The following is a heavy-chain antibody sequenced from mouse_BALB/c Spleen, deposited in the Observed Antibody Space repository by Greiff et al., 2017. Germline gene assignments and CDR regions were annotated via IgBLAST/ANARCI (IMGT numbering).Heavy chain of an antibody. CDR3: ARDGNGNLGY. J-gene: IGHJ2*01. D-gene: IGHD2-1*01. Sequence: VQRVESGAELVRPGTSVKISCKASGYTFTNYWLGWVKQRPGHGLEWIGDIYPGGGYTNYNEKFKGKATLTADTSSSTAYMQLSSLTSEDSAVYFCARDGNGNLGYWGQGTTLTVSS. CDR1: GYTFTNYW. CDR2: IYPGGGYT. V-gene: IGHV1-63*02.